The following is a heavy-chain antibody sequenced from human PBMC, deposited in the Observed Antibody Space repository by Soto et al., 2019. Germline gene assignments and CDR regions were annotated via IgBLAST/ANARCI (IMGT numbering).Heavy chain of an antibody. CDR2: INHSGST. CDR3: ARFGFRAAGP. V-gene: IGHV4-34*01. D-gene: IGHD6-13*01. CDR1: GGSFSGYY. Sequence: QVQLQQWGAGLLKPSETLSLTCAVYGGSFSGYYWSWIRQPPGKGLEWIGEINHSGSTNYHPCLQSRVTIPVAKSKSQCSLKLRSVAAADRAVYFCARFGFRAAGPWGQGSLVTVSS. J-gene: IGHJ5*02.